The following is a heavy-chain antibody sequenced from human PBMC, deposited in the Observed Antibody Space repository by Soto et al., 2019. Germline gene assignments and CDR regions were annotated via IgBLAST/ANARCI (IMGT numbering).Heavy chain of an antibody. CDR1: GGSISSYY. CDR3: AKLWGDYYFDY. CDR2: IYYSGST. J-gene: IGHJ4*02. D-gene: IGHD2-21*02. Sequence: PSETLSLTCTVSGGSISSYYWSWIRQPPGEGLEWIGYIYYSGSTNYNPSLKSRVTISVDTSKNQFSLKLSSVTAADTAVYYCAKLWGDYYFDYWGQGTLVTVSS. V-gene: IGHV4-59*01.